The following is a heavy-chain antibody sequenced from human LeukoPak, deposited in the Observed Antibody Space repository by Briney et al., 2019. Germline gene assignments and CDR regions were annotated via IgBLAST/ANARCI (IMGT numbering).Heavy chain of an antibody. CDR3: ARRTDRSFWYLDY. CDR2: IYPGDSDT. CDR1: GYSFTSYW. Sequence: GESLKISSKGSGYSFTSYWIGWVRPMPGKGLEWMGIIYPGDSDTRYSPSFQGQVTISADKSISAAYLQWTSLKASDTAMYYCARRTDRSFWYLDYWGQGTLVTVSS. V-gene: IGHV5-51*01. J-gene: IGHJ4*02.